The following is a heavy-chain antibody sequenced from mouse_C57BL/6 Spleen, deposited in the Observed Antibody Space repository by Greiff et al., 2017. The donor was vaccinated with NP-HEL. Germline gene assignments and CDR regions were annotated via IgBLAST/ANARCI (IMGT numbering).Heavy chain of an antibody. CDR2: ISSGGDYI. Sequence: EVHLVESGEGLVKPGGSLKLSCAASGFTFSSYAMSWVRQTPEKRLEWVAYISSGGDYIYYADTVKGRFTISRDNARNTLYLQMSSLKSEDTAMYYCTRDGLLYAMDYWGQGTSVTVSS. D-gene: IGHD2-3*01. CDR1: GFTFSSYA. V-gene: IGHV5-9-1*02. J-gene: IGHJ4*01. CDR3: TRDGLLYAMDY.